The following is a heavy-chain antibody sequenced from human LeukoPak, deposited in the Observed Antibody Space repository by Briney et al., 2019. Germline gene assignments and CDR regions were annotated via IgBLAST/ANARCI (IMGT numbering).Heavy chain of an antibody. J-gene: IGHJ6*02. CDR2: IYAGDNT. CDR1: GLTVSSSY. CDR3: ASFRSYGVDV. V-gene: IGHV3-53*01. Sequence: TGGSLRLSCAASGLTVSSSYMSWVRQAPGKGLEWVSIIYAGDNTYYADSVKGRFTISRDNSKNTVYLQMNSLGADDTAVYYCASFRSYGVDVWGQGTTVTVSS.